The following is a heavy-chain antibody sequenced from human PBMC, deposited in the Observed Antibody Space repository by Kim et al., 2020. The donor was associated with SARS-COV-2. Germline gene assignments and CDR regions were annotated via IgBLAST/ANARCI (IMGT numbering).Heavy chain of an antibody. CDR1: GFTFSSYG. D-gene: IGHD6-13*01. CDR2: ICTAGGNN. V-gene: IGHV3-30*04. J-gene: IGHJ6*01. Sequence: GGSLRLSCAASGFTFSSYGMHWVRQAPGKGLEWVAVICTAGGNNNYVASVRGRFTFSRDDNNNLLYLMNNSRAGEDAAVYYCRRDIASFSRRWVYYYY. CDR3: RRDIASFSRRWVYYYY.